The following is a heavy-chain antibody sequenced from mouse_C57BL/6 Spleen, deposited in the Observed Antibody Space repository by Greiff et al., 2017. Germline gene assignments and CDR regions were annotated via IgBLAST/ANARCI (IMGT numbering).Heavy chain of an antibody. CDR1: GFSLTSYG. J-gene: IGHJ4*01. Sequence: VQVVESGPGLVAPSQSLSITCTVSGFSLTSYGVHWVRQPPGKGLEWLVVIWSDGSTTYNSALKSRLSISKDNTKSQVFLKMNSLQTDDTAMYYCARQDYSNYYAMDYWGQGTSVTVSS. D-gene: IGHD2-5*01. CDR3: ARQDYSNYYAMDY. CDR2: IWSDGST. V-gene: IGHV2-6-1*01.